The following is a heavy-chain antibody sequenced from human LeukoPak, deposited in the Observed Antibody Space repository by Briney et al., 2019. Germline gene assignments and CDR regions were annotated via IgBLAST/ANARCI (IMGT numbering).Heavy chain of an antibody. J-gene: IGHJ5*02. Sequence: PSQTLSLTCTVSGGSISSGGYYWSWIRQPPGKGLEWIGYIYHSGSTYYNPSLKSRVTISVDRSKNQFSLKLSSVTAADTAVYYCARARWRRFGVLDWFDPWGQGTLVTVSS. CDR2: IYHSGST. CDR1: GGSISSGGYY. CDR3: ARARWRRFGVLDWFDP. V-gene: IGHV4-30-2*01. D-gene: IGHD3-10*01.